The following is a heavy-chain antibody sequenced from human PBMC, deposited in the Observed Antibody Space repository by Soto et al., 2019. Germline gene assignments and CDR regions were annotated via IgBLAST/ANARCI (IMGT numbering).Heavy chain of an antibody. D-gene: IGHD5-12*01. J-gene: IGHJ6*03. Sequence: QVQLVQSGAEVKKPGASVTVSCRSSGDTFNDYYIHWVQQAPGQGLEWMGWINPNGGVTKYAQKFEGWVSKTRDPSSRTVYIPLSTLRSDDTAVYNCANESGLATATIDYYYLYMDDWGTGTTVTVSS. V-gene: IGHV1-2*04. CDR3: ANESGLATATIDYYYLYMDD. CDR1: GDTFNDYY. CDR2: INPNGGVT.